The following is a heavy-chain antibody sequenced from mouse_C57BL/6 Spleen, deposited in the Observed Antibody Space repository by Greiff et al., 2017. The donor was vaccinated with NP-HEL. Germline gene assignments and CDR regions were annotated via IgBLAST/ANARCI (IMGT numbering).Heavy chain of an antibody. V-gene: IGHV1-82*01. CDR3: ARRETVVAPYYYAMDY. J-gene: IGHJ4*01. D-gene: IGHD1-1*01. CDR2: IYPGDGDT. Sequence: QVQLKESGPELVKPGASVKISCKASGYAFSSSWMNWVKQRPGKGLEWIGRIYPGDGDTNYNGKFKGKATLTADKSSSTAYMQLSSLTSEDSAVYFCARRETVVAPYYYAMDYWGQGTSVTVSS. CDR1: GYAFSSSW.